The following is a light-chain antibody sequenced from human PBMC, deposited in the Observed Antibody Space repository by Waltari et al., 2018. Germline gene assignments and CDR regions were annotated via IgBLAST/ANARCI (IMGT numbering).Light chain of an antibody. V-gene: IGKV3-20*01. J-gene: IGKJ1*01. CDR1: QSVSRT. CDR2: GAS. Sequence: EIVLTQSPGTLSLSPGDRATISCRASQSVSRTLAWYQQKPGQAPSLLIYGASIRATGVPDRFSGSGSGTDFSLTISRLEPEDFAVYYCQHYVTLPVTFGQGTKVEIK. CDR3: QHYVTLPVT.